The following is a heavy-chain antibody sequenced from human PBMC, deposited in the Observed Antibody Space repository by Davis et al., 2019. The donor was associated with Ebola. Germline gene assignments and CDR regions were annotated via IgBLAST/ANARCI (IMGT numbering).Heavy chain of an antibody. J-gene: IGHJ6*02. CDR2: IYYSGST. Sequence: MPSETLSLTCTVSGGSISSYYWSWIRQPPGKGLEWIGYIYYSGSTNYNPSLKSRVTISVDTSKNQFSLKLSSVTAADTAVYYCARVGCSSTSCYGYYYGMDVWGQGTTVTVSS. V-gene: IGHV4-59*08. D-gene: IGHD2-2*01. CDR1: GGSISSYY. CDR3: ARVGCSSTSCYGYYYGMDV.